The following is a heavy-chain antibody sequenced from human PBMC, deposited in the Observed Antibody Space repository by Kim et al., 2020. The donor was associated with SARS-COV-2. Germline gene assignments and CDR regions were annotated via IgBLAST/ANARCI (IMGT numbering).Heavy chain of an antibody. CDR3: AKPDTAMGLFVLDY. Sequence: GGSLRLSCAASGFTFSSYGMHWVRQAPGKGLEWVAVIWYDGSNKYYADSVKGRFTISRDNSKNTLYLQMNSLRAEDTAVYYCAKPDTAMGLFVLDYWGQGTLVTVSS. V-gene: IGHV3-33*06. CDR2: IWYDGSNK. J-gene: IGHJ4*02. CDR1: GFTFSSYG. D-gene: IGHD5-18*01.